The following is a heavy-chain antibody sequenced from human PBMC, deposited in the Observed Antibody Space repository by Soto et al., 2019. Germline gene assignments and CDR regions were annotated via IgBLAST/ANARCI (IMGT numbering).Heavy chain of an antibody. J-gene: IGHJ5*02. CDR2: FDPEDGET. V-gene: IGHV1-24*01. D-gene: IGHD3-9*01. Sequence: ASEKVSCKVSGSTLTELSMHWVRQAPGKGLEWMGGFDPEDGETIYAQKFQCRVTMTEDTSTDTAYMELSRLGYEDTSVYYCATSYYDIVTAARQRGNNWCGPWGQGTRGTVAS. CDR3: ATSYYDIVTAARQRGNNWCGP. CDR1: GSTLTELS.